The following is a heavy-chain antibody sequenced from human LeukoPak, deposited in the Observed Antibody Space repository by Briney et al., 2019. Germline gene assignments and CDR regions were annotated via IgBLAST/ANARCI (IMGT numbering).Heavy chain of an antibody. CDR2: IIPIFGTA. J-gene: IGHJ4*02. Sequence: GSSVKVSCKASGGTFSSYAISWVRQDPGQGLEWMGGIIPIFGTANYAQKFQGRVTITTDGSTSTAYMELSSLRSEDTAVYYCARDRSGRYFDYWGQGTLVTVSS. CDR1: GGTFSSYA. D-gene: IGHD3-10*01. CDR3: ARDRSGRYFDY. V-gene: IGHV1-69*05.